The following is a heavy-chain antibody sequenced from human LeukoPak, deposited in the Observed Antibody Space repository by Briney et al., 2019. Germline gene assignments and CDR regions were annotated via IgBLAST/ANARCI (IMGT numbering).Heavy chain of an antibody. D-gene: IGHD5-12*01. CDR1: GYTFTVYY. V-gene: IGHV1-2*02. CDR2: INPNNGGT. Sequence: GASVKVSCKASGYTFTVYYIHWVRQAPGQGLEWMGWINPNNGGTNYAQKFQGSVTMTRDTSISTAYMELNRLTSDDTAVYYCARDKYTGYETFDYWGQGTPVTVSS. CDR3: ARDKYTGYETFDY. J-gene: IGHJ4*02.